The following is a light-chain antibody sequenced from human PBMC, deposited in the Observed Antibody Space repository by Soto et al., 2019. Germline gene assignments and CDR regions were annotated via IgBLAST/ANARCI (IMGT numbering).Light chain of an antibody. CDR2: QDD. CDR1: KLDNKY. CDR3: QAWDTSAVI. V-gene: IGLV3-1*01. J-gene: IGLJ2*01. Sequence: SYELTQPPSVSVSPGQTASITCSGDKLDNKYVAWYRQKPGQSPLLIIFQDDRRPSGIPERFSASNPGNTATLTISGTQVMDEADYFCQAWDTSAVIFGGGTKLTVL.